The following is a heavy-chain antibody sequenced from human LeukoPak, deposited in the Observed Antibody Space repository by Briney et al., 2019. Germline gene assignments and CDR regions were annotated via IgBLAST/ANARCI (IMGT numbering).Heavy chain of an antibody. CDR1: GFTFSSYA. V-gene: IGHV3-23*01. CDR3: ARDFYSRQFDY. D-gene: IGHD5-18*01. CDR2: ISGSGGST. J-gene: IGHJ4*02. Sequence: GGSLRLSCAASGFTFSSYAMSRVRQAPGKGLEWVSAISGSGGSTYYADSVKGRFTISRDNSKNTLYLQMNSLRAEDTAVYYCARDFYSRQFDYWGQGALVTVSS.